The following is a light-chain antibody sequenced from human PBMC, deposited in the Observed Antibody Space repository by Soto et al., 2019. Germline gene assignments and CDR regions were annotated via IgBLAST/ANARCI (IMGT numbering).Light chain of an antibody. CDR3: QVWDSSSDHLYV. Sequence: SYELTQPPSVSVAPGKTARNTCGGNNIGSKSVHWYQQKPGQAPVLVIYYDSDRPSGIPERFSGSNSGNTATLTISRVEAGDEADYYCQVWDSSSDHLYVFGTGTKVTVL. CDR2: YDS. CDR1: NIGSKS. J-gene: IGLJ1*01. V-gene: IGLV3-21*04.